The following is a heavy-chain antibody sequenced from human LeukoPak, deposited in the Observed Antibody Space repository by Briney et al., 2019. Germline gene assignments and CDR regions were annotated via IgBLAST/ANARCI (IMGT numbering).Heavy chain of an antibody. CDR3: ARETTPNYDFWSGYYTAGDFQH. CDR1: GGSISSSSYY. J-gene: IGHJ1*01. V-gene: IGHV4-39*07. CDR2: IYYSGCT. Sequence: PSETLSLTCTVSGGSISSSSYYWGWIRQPPGKGLEWIGSIYYSGCTYYNPSLKSRVTISVDTSKNQFSLKLSSVTAADTAVYYCARETTPNYDFWSGYYTAGDFQHWGQGTLVTVSS. D-gene: IGHD3-3*01.